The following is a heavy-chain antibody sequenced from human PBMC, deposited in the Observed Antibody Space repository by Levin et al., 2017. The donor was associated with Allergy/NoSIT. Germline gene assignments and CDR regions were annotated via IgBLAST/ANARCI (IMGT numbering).Heavy chain of an antibody. V-gene: IGHV1-8*01. CDR2: MNPNSGNT. D-gene: IGHD1-7*01. Sequence: ASVKVSCMASGYTFSSYDVTWVRQATGQGLEWMGWMNPNSGNTGYAQKFQGRVTLTRNTSISTAYLELTSLTSEDTAVYYCARDGAGTVGFDSWGQGTLVTVSS. CDR3: ARDGAGTVGFDS. CDR1: GYTFSSYD. J-gene: IGHJ4*02.